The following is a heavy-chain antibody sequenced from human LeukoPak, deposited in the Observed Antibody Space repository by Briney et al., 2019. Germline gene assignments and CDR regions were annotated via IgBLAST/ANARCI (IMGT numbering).Heavy chain of an antibody. CDR1: GFTFSSYW. CDR2: INQDGSKK. J-gene: IGHJ4*02. V-gene: IGHV3-7*01. D-gene: IGHD2-2*01. CDR3: ARDLLKEFCSGTSCYASPDY. Sequence: PGGSLRLSCAASGFTFSSYWMSWVRQPPGRGLEWVANINQDGSKKYYVDSVKGRFTISRDDAKNSLYLQMNNLRAEDTAVYYCARDLLKEFCSGTSCYASPDYWGQGTLVTVSS.